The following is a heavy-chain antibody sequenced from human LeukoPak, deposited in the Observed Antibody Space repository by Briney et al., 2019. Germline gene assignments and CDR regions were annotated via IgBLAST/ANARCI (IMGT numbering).Heavy chain of an antibody. D-gene: IGHD6-6*01. V-gene: IGHV1-69*04. CDR1: GGTFSSYA. CDR3: ARVKVSSYYYYVMDV. CDR2: IIPILGIA. J-gene: IGHJ6*02. Sequence: ASVKVSCKASGGTFSSYAISWVRQAPGQGLEWMGRIIPILGIANYAQKFQGRVTITADKSTSTAYMELSSLRSEDTAVYYCARVKVSSYYYYVMDVWGQGTTVTVSS.